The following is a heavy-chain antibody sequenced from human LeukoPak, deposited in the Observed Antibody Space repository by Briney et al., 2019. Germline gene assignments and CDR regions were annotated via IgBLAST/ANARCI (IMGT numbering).Heavy chain of an antibody. V-gene: IGHV3-74*01. CDR3: ASGGEQLVRPLDY. D-gene: IGHD6-6*01. J-gene: IGHJ4*02. CDR1: GFTFSSYW. CDR2: INSDGSST. Sequence: PGGSLRLSCAASGFTFSSYWMHWVRHAPGKGLVWVSRINSDGSSTSYADSVKGRFTISRDNAKNTLYLQMNSLRAEDTAVYYCASGGEQLVRPLDYWGQGTLVTVSS.